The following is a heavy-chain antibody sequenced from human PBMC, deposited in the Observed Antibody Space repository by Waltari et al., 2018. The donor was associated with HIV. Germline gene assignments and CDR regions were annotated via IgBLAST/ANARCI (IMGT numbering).Heavy chain of an antibody. CDR1: GGSFSGYY. CDR2: VNHVGRT. CDR3: ARDFAPGLAVDDDDGEFFYYGLDV. V-gene: IGHV4-34*01. D-gene: IGHD6-19*01. J-gene: IGHJ6*01. Sequence: QVHLEQWGTGLLRPSETLSLTCAVYGGSFSGYYWSWIRQSPGGGLEWIGEVNHVGRTNYSPSLKGRVTVSVDTSKNQFSLTMRSVTAADTAVYYCARDFAPGLAVDDDDGEFFYYGLDVWGQGTTVTVSS.